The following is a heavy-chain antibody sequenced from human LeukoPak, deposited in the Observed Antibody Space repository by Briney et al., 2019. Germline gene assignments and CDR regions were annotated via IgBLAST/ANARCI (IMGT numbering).Heavy chain of an antibody. CDR2: MYHSGST. CDR3: ARGFRGDNFDY. J-gene: IGHJ4*02. D-gene: IGHD7-27*01. V-gene: IGHV4-38-2*02. Sequence: SETLSVTCRVSVYSISSAYYWGWIRQPPGKGREWIGTMYHSGSTNYNPSLKRRVTISVDTSKNQFSLKLSYVTAADTAVYFCARGFRGDNFDYWGQGTLVTVSS. CDR1: VYSISSAYY.